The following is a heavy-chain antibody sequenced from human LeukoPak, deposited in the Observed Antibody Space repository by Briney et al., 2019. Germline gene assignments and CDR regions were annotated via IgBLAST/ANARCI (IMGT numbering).Heavy chain of an antibody. J-gene: IGHJ4*02. CDR3: ARTPYYDYVRGTYRYELYYFDY. CDR1: GGSVSSTSYY. CDR2: IYYSGST. Sequence: PSETLSLTCTVSGGSVSSTSYYWGWIRQPPGKDLEWIGSIYYSGSTFYNPSLESRVTISVDTPKNQVSLKLSSVTAADTAVYYCARTPYYDYVRGTYRYELYYFDYWGQGTLVTVSS. V-gene: IGHV4-39*01. D-gene: IGHD3-16*02.